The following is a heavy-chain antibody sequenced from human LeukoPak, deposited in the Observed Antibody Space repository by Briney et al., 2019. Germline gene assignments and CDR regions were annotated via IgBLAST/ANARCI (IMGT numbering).Heavy chain of an antibody. V-gene: IGHV3-15*01. CDR3: ATQGYCSGNRCEAFDY. CDR2: IKSKIDGGTI. CDR1: GFTFTRFA. Sequence: PGGSLRLSCAASGFTFTRFAMYWVRHAPGKGLEWVGRIKSKIDGGTIDYAAPVKGRFTISRDDSKNTVYLQMNSLKTEDTAVYYCATQGYCSGNRCEAFDYWGQGTLVTVSS. J-gene: IGHJ4*02. D-gene: IGHD2-15*01.